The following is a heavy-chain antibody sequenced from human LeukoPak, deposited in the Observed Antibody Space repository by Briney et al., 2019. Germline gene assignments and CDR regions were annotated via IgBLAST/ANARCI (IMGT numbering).Heavy chain of an antibody. CDR3: ARIKRTAGNYYYYYGMDV. CDR1: GGSISSGGYS. Sequence: SETLSLTCTVSGGSISSGGYSWSWIRQHPGKGLEWIGYIYYSGSTYYNPSLKSRVTISVDTSKNQFSLKLSSVTAADTAVYYCARIKRTAGNYYYYYGMDVWGQGTTVTVSS. J-gene: IGHJ6*02. CDR2: IYYSGST. D-gene: IGHD6-13*01. V-gene: IGHV4-31*03.